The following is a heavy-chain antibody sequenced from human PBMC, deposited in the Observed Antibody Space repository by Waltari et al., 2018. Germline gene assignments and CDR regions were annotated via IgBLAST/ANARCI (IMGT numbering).Heavy chain of an antibody. D-gene: IGHD5-12*01. J-gene: IGHJ4*02. Sequence: RLQLQESGPGLVKPSETLSLTCTVSGGSISSSSYYWGWIRQPPGKGLEWIGSIYYSGSTYYNPSLKSRVTISVDTSKNQFSLKLSSVTAADTAVYYCARVRVATISYYFDYWGQGTLVTVSS. CDR3: ARVRVATISYYFDY. V-gene: IGHV4-39*06. CDR2: IYYSGST. CDR1: GGSISSSSYY.